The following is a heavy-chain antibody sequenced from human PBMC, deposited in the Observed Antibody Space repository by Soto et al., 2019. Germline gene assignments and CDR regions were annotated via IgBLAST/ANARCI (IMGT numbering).Heavy chain of an antibody. CDR3: AKGQGQEIAARGAAYYYGMDV. CDR1: GFPCSRRS. V-gene: IGHV3-23*01. Sequence: PGGALKHSFATSGFPCSRRSVSLVRQALGKGLEWVSAISGSGGGTYYADSVKGRFTISRDNSKNTLYLQMNSLRAEDTAVYYCAKGQGQEIAARGAAYYYGMDVWGQGT. CDR2: ISGSGGGT. J-gene: IGHJ6*02. D-gene: IGHD6-6*01.